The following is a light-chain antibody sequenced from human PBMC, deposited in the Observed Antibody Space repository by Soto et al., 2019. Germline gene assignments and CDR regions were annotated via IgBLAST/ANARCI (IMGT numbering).Light chain of an antibody. CDR2: DAS. Sequence: EIVLTQSPATLSLSPGERATLSCRASQSVYSYLAWYQQKPGQAPRLLIYDASNRATGIPARFRGSGSGTDFTFTISSLQTEDLAVYYCQQRNNWPITFGQGTRLEIK. CDR3: QQRNNWPIT. V-gene: IGKV3-11*01. CDR1: QSVYSY. J-gene: IGKJ5*01.